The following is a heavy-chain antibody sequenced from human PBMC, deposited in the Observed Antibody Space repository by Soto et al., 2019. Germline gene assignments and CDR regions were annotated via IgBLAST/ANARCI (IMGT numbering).Heavy chain of an antibody. V-gene: IGHV4-34*01. CDR2: INHSGST. J-gene: IGHJ5*02. CDR3: ARGRIPITIFGVVIGVNWFDP. Sequence: SETLSLTCAVYGGSFSGYYWRWIRQPPGKGLEWIGEINHSGSTNYNPSLKSRVTISVDTSKNQFSLKLSSVTAADTAVYYCARGRIPITIFGVVIGVNWFDPWGQGTLVTVSS. CDR1: GGSFSGYY. D-gene: IGHD3-3*01.